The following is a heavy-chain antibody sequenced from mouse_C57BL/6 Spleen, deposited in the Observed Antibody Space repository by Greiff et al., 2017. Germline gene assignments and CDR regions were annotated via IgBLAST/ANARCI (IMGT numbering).Heavy chain of an antibody. D-gene: IGHD1-1*01. J-gene: IGHJ4*01. CDR1: GYTFTSYW. CDR2: IDPNSGGT. V-gene: IGHV1-72*01. CDR3: ARYGSSYPSYAMDY. Sequence: QQSCKASGYTFTSYWMHWVKQRPGRGLEWIGRIDPNSGGTKYNEKFKSKATLTVDKPSSTAYMQLSSLTSEDSAVYYCARYGSSYPSYAMDYWGQGTSVTVSS.